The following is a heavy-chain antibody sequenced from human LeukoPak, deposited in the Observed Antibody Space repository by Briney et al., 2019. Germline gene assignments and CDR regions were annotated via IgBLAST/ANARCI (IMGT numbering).Heavy chain of an antibody. V-gene: IGHV4-34*01. CDR3: ARGYYYMDV. Sequence: SETLSLTCAVYGGSFSGYYWSWIRQPPGKWLEWIGEINHSGSTNYNPSLKSRVTISVDTSKNQFSLKLSSVTAADTAVYYCARGYYYMDVWGKGTTVTVSS. J-gene: IGHJ6*03. CDR1: GGSFSGYY. CDR2: INHSGST.